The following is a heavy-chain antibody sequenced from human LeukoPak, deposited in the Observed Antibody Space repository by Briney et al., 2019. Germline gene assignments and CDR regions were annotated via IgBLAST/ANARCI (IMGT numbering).Heavy chain of an antibody. CDR3: TTYYDILTGYYGNWFDP. D-gene: IGHD3-9*01. CDR2: IRSKAYGGTT. Sequence: PGGSLRLSCTASGLTFGDYAMSWVRQAPGKGLEWVGVIRSKAYGGTTEYAASVKGRFTISRDDSKSIAYLQMNSLKTEDTAVYYCTTYYDILTGYYGNWFDPWGQGTLVTVSS. J-gene: IGHJ5*02. CDR1: GLTFGDYA. V-gene: IGHV3-49*04.